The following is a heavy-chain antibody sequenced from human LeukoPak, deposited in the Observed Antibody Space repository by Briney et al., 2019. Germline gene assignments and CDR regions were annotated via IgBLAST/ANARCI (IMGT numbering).Heavy chain of an antibody. Sequence: ASVKVSCKASGGTFTSYGISWVRQAPGQGLEWMGWISAYNGNTNYAQKLQGRVTMTTDTSTSTAYMELRSLRSDDTAVYYCARDYRVRGVITSGYWGQGTLVTVSS. CDR1: GGTFTSYG. D-gene: IGHD3-10*01. CDR3: ARDYRVRGVITSGY. V-gene: IGHV1-18*01. J-gene: IGHJ4*02. CDR2: ISAYNGNT.